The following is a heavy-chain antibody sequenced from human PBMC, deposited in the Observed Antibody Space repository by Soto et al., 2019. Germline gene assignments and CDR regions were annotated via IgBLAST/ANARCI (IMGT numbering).Heavy chain of an antibody. D-gene: IGHD6-13*01. J-gene: IGHJ5*02. CDR2: IYWDDDK. V-gene: IGHV2-5*02. Sequence: QITLKESGPTLVKPTQTLTLTCTFSGFSLSTTGVGVGWIRQPPGKALEWLALIYWDDDKRYSPSLRSRLTVTKDTSKNQVVLTMTSMDPVDTATYYCAHRVPYSSSRYWFDPWGQGTLVTVSS. CDR1: GFSLSTTGVG. CDR3: AHRVPYSSSRYWFDP.